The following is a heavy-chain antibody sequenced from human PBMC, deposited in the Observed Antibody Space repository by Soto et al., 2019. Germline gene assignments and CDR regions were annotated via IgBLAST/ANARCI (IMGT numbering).Heavy chain of an antibody. CDR2: IYYSGST. J-gene: IGHJ4*02. CDR1: GGSISSYY. Sequence: PSETLSLTCTVSGGSISSYYWSWIRQPPWKGLEWIGYIYYSGSTNYNPSLKSRVTISVDTSKNQFSLKLSSVTAADTAVYYCARFREYSGYDSPRFDYWGQGTLVTVSS. V-gene: IGHV4-59*01. CDR3: ARFREYSGYDSPRFDY. D-gene: IGHD5-12*01.